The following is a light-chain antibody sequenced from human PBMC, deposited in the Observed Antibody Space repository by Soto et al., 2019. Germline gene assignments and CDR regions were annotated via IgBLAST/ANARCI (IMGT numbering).Light chain of an antibody. V-gene: IGKV3-11*01. Sequence: EIVLTQSPATLSLSPGERATLSCRASQSISSYLAWYQQKPGQAPRLLIYDGSNRATRIPARLSGSGSETDFTLTISSLEPEEFASYYCQQRRSWPLTFGGGTKVEIK. CDR2: DGS. J-gene: IGKJ4*01. CDR3: QQRRSWPLT. CDR1: QSISSY.